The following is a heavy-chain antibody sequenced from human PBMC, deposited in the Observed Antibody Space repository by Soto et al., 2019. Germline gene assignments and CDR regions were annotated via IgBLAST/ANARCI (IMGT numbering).Heavy chain of an antibody. Sequence: QVQLQESGPGLVKPSGTLSLTCAVSGGSISTSNWSSWVRQPPGKGLEWIGEVYHSGSTNYNPSLKSRVAMSVDKSKNQFSLKVNSVTAADTALYYGATTSTSGTRFDYWGQGSLVTVSS. J-gene: IGHJ4*02. D-gene: IGHD1-1*01. CDR1: GGSISTSNW. CDR3: ATTSTSGTRFDY. CDR2: VYHSGST. V-gene: IGHV4-4*02.